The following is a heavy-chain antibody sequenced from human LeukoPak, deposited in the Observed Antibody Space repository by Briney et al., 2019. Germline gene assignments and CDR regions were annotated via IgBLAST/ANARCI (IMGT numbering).Heavy chain of an antibody. CDR2: IYTSGST. Sequence: SETLSLTCTVSGGSISSSSYYWGWIRQPAGKGLEWIGRIYTSGSTNYNPSLKSRVTISVDTSKNQFSLKLSSVTAADTAVYYCARGRYSSGWYLSYFDYWGQGTLVTVSS. V-gene: IGHV4-61*02. D-gene: IGHD6-19*01. J-gene: IGHJ4*02. CDR3: ARGRYSSGWYLSYFDY. CDR1: GGSISSSSYY.